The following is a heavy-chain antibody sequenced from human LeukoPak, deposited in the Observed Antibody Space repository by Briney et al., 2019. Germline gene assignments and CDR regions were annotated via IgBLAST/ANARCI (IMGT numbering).Heavy chain of an antibody. CDR1: GGSVSSGSYY. CDR3: ARRLESGDYGILDY. CDR2: IYYSGST. Sequence: SETLSLTCTVSGGSVSSGSYYWGWIRQPPGKGLEWIGSIYYSGSTYYNPSLKSRVTISVDTSKNQFSLKLSSVTAADTAVYYCARRLESGDYGILDYWGQGTLVTVSS. V-gene: IGHV4-39*01. J-gene: IGHJ4*02. D-gene: IGHD4-17*01.